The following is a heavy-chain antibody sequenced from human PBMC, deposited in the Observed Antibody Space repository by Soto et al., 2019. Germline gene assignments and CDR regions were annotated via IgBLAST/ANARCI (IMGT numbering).Heavy chain of an antibody. J-gene: IGHJ5*02. Sequence: SETLSLTCTVSGGSISSSSYYWGWIRQPPGKGLEWIGSIYYSGSTYYNPSLKSRVTISVDMSKNQFSLKLSSVTAADTAVYYCARPAGGFPWFDPWGQGTLVTVSS. CDR3: ARPAGGFPWFDP. CDR2: IYYSGST. CDR1: GGSISSSSYY. V-gene: IGHV4-39*01.